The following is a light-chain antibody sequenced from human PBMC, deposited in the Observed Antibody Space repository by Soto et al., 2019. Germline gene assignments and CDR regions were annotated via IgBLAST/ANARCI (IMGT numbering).Light chain of an antibody. CDR3: LQDYNYPWT. CDR2: AAS. CDR1: QGIRND. J-gene: IGKJ1*01. V-gene: IGKV1-6*01. Sequence: AIQMTQSPSSLSASVGDRVTITCRASQGIRNDLGWFQQKPGKAPKLLIYAASSLQSGVPSRFSGSGSGTDFNLTISSLQPEDFATYYCLQDYNYPWTFGQGTKVEIK.